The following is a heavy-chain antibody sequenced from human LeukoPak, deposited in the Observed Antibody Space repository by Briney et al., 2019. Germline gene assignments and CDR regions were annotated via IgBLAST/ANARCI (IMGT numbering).Heavy chain of an antibody. CDR3: ARGTYSGYEY. D-gene: IGHD5-12*01. Sequence: KPSETLSLTFTVSGGSISSYYWSWIRQPPGKGLEWIGYIYYSGSTNYNPPLKSRVTISVDTSKNQFSLKLSSVAAADTAVYYCARGTYSGYEYWGQGTLVTVSS. J-gene: IGHJ4*02. V-gene: IGHV4-59*01. CDR2: IYYSGST. CDR1: GGSISSYY.